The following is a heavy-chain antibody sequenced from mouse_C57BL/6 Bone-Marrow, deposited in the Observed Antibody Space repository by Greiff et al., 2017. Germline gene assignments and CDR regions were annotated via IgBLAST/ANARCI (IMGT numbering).Heavy chain of an antibody. D-gene: IGHD1-1*01. J-gene: IGHJ2*01. CDR1: GFTFSDYG. CDR3: ARDYYGSSSYFDD. Sequence: EVHLVESGGGLVKPGGSLKLSCAASGFTFSDYGMHWVRQAPEKGLEWVAYISSGSSTIYYADTVKGRFTISRDNAKNTLFLQMTSLRSEDTAMYYCARDYYGSSSYFDDWGQGTTLTVSS. CDR2: ISSGSSTI. V-gene: IGHV5-17*01.